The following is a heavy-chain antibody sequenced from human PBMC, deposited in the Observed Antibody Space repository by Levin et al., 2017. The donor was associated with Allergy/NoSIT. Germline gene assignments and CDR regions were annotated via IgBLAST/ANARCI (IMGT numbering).Heavy chain of an antibody. D-gene: IGHD2/OR15-2a*01. V-gene: IGHV1-2*02. CDR1: GYTFTDYY. CDR3: GTVYEIALVIDF. CDR2: INPDTGDT. J-gene: IGHJ4*02. Sequence: PSASVKVSCKASGYTFTDYYIHWVRQAPGQGLEWMGWINPDTGDTHYAQKFQDRVTMTRDTSISTAYMDLARLKFDDTAVYYCGTVYEIALVIDFWCQGSLV.